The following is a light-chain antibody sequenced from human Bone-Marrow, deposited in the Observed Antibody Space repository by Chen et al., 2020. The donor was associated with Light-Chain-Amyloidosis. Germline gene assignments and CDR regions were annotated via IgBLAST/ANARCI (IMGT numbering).Light chain of an antibody. CDR2: DTS. Sequence: EIVLTQSPATLSLSPGERVTLSCRASQSVSYYLAWYQQKPGQAPRLLIYDTSNRATGIPARFSGSGSGTDFTLTISSLEPEDFAFYYCQQRKNWPPITVGGGTQVEI. V-gene: IGKV3-11*01. CDR3: QQRKNWPPIT. J-gene: IGKJ4*01. CDR1: QSVSYY.